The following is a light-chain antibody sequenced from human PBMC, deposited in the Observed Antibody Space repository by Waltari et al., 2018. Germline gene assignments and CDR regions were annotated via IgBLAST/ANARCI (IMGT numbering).Light chain of an antibody. CDR1: TGDVCAY. CDR3: CSYTRSSSTRYWV. Sequence: QTALTQPASVSGSPGQSITISCPGTTGDVCAYVSWYHKLPGNAPNLLIYDVSNRPSGVSNRFSGSKSGNAASLTISGLQAEDGADYYCCSYTRSSSTRYWVFGGGTTLTVL. CDR2: DVS. J-gene: IGLJ3*02. V-gene: IGLV2-14*03.